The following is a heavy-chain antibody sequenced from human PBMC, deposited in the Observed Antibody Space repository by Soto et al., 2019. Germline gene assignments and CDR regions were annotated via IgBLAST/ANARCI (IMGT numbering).Heavy chain of an antibody. CDR3: ARDRIVTGPYDSSV. CDR1: GGTLSSYT. Sequence: QVQLVQSGAEVKKPGSSVKVSCKDSGGTLSSYTISWVRQAPGQGLEWMGRIIPILGIATYAQKFQGRVKITADKSTSTACMELSSLRSEDTAVYYCARDRIVTGPYDSSVWGKGTTVTVSS. D-gene: IGHD3-3*01. J-gene: IGHJ6*04. V-gene: IGHV1-69*08. CDR2: IIPILGIA.